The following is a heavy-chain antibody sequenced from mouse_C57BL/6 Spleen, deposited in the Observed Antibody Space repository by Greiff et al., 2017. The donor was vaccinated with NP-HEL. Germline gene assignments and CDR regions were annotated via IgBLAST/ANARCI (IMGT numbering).Heavy chain of an antibody. CDR1: GFTFSSYG. V-gene: IGHV5-6*01. CDR3: ARHFRTDGRSYWFAY. CDR2: ISSGGSYT. Sequence: EVKVVESGGDLVKPGGSLKLSCAASGFTFSSYGMAWVRQTPDKRLEWVATISSGGSYTYYPDRVKGRFTISRDNAKNTLYLQMSSLKSEDTALYYCARHFRTDGRSYWFAYWGQGTLVTVSA. J-gene: IGHJ3*01. D-gene: IGHD1-1*01.